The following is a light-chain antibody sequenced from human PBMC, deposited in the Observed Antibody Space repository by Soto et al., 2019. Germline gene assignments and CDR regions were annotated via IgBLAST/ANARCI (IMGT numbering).Light chain of an antibody. CDR3: QQYRDWPIT. Sequence: IVLTQSPGTLSLSPGERATLSCTASQTVSSSYLAWYQQKPGQAPSLLIYGASSRATAVPDGVSGSGSGTDLTLTITRLQSDDFAVYFGQQYRDWPITFGQGTLLEI. J-gene: IGKJ5*01. CDR2: GAS. V-gene: IGKV3-20*01. CDR1: QTVSSSY.